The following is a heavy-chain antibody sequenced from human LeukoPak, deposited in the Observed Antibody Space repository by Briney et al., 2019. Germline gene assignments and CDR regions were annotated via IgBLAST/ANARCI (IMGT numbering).Heavy chain of an antibody. CDR3: ARGSTYYESSGQVPFDY. CDR2: IRGSSGII. D-gene: IGHD3-22*01. CDR1: GFTFNTYT. Sequence: GGSLGLSCPAPGFTFNTYTINWFGQAPGKGREGVSYIRGSSGIIDYADSVRGRFTISRDNAKNSLYLQMNNLRAEDTAVYYCARGSTYYESSGQVPFDYWGQGTLVTVSS. J-gene: IGHJ4*02. V-gene: IGHV3-48*01.